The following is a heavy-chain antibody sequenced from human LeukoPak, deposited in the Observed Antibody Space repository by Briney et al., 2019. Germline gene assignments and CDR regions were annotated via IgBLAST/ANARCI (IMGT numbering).Heavy chain of an antibody. CDR2: IKQDGSEK. V-gene: IGHV3-7*01. CDR3: ARDYGWYHAFDI. J-gene: IGHJ3*02. D-gene: IGHD6-19*01. Sequence: PGGSLRLSCAASGFTFSSYSMNWVRQAPGKGLEWVANIKQDGSEKYYVDSVKGRFTISRDNAKNSLYLQMNSLRVEDTAVYYCARDYGWYHAFDIWGQGTMVTVSS. CDR1: GFTFSSYS.